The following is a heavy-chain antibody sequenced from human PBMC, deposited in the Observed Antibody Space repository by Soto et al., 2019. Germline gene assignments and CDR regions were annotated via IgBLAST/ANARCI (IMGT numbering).Heavy chain of an antibody. J-gene: IGHJ3*02. CDR2: IHSDGSST. CDR3: ARGDRGAFDI. Sequence: EVQLVESGGGLVQPGESLRLSCAASGFTFSYYWMHWVRQAPGKGLVWVSRIHSDGSSTTYADSVKGRFTISRDNARNTVYLQVNSLRVGDTGVYYCARGDRGAFDIWGQGTVVTVSS. CDR1: GFTFSYYW. V-gene: IGHV3-74*01. D-gene: IGHD1-26*01.